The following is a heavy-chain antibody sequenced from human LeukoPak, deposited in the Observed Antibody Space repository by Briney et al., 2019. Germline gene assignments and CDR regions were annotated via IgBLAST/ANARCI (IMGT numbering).Heavy chain of an antibody. CDR1: GGSISSSSYY. J-gene: IGHJ4*02. CDR3: ARDTPPLYGSGSYYYN. D-gene: IGHD3-10*01. Sequence: PSETLSLTCTVSGGSISSSSYYWGWIRQPPGKGLEWIGSIYHSGSTYYNPSLKSRVTISVDTSKNQFSLKLSSVTAADTAVYYCARDTPPLYGSGSYYYNWGQGTLVTVSS. V-gene: IGHV4-39*07. CDR2: IYHSGST.